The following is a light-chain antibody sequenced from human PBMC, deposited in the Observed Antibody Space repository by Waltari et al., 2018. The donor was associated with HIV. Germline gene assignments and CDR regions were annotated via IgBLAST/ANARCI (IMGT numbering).Light chain of an antibody. Sequence: QSALTQPASVSGSPGQSITISCTGTSSDVGGYNYVSWYQQHPGKATKLMIYEVSKRPSGVSNRVSGSKSDNTASLTISGLQAEDEADYYCSSYTSSSTLVVGGGTKLTVL. V-gene: IGLV2-14*01. CDR1: SSDVGGYNY. CDR3: SSYTSSSTLV. CDR2: EVS. J-gene: IGLJ2*01.